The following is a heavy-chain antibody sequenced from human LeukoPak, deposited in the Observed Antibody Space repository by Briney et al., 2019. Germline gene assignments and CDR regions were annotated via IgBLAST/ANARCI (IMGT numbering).Heavy chain of an antibody. J-gene: IGHJ6*02. Sequence: GGSLRLSCAASGFTFSSYSMNWVRQAPGKGLEWVSSISSSSSYIYYADSVKGRFAISRDNAKNSLYLQMNSLRAEDTAVYYCAREGSITMIVVVITYGMDVWGQGTTVTVSS. CDR2: ISSSSSYI. CDR3: AREGSITMIVVVITYGMDV. D-gene: IGHD3-22*01. V-gene: IGHV3-21*04. CDR1: GFTFSSYS.